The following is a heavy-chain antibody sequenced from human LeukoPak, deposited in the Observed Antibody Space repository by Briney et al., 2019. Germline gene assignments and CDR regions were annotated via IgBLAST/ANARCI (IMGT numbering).Heavy chain of an antibody. CDR3: ARDRPSDLVRGVIISPRVGHYGMDV. D-gene: IGHD3-10*01. Sequence: GGSLRLPCAASGFTFSSYSMNWVRQAPGKGLEWVSSISSSSYIYYADSVKGRFTISRDNAKNSLYLQMNSLRAEDTAVYYCARDRPSDLVRGVIISPRVGHYGMDVWGQGTTVTVSS. V-gene: IGHV3-21*01. CDR2: ISSSSYI. J-gene: IGHJ6*02. CDR1: GFTFSSYS.